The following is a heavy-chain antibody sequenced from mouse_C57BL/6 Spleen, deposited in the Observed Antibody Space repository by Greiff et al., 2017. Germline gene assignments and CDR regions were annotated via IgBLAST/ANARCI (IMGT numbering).Heavy chain of an antibody. D-gene: IGHD2-3*01. V-gene: IGHV5-16*01. CDR2: INYDGSST. CDR1: GFTFSDYY. CDR3: AREREIYDGYYWYFDV. Sequence: DVKLVESEGGLVQPGSSMKLSCTASGFTFSDYYMAWVRQVPEKGLEWVANINYDGSSTYYLDSLKSRFIISRDNAKNILYLQMSSLKSEDTATYYCAREREIYDGYYWYFDVWGTGTTVTVSS. J-gene: IGHJ1*03.